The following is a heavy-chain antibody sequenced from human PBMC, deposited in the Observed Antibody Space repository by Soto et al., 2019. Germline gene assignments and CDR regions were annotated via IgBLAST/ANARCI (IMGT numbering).Heavy chain of an antibody. CDR3: TRSSGGDYPYFDY. Sequence: QVQLVESGGGVVQPGRSLRLSCAASGFTFSSYAMHWVRQAPGKGLEWVAVISYDGSNKHYADSVKGRFSISRDNSKNTLYLQMNSLRGGDTAVYYCTRSSGGDYPYFDYWGQGTLVTVSS. CDR2: ISYDGSNK. D-gene: IGHD4-17*01. CDR1: GFTFSSYA. J-gene: IGHJ4*02. V-gene: IGHV3-30-3*01.